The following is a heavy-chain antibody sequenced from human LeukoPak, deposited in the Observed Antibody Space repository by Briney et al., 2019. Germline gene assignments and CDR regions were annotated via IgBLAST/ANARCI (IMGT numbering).Heavy chain of an antibody. V-gene: IGHV4-34*01. CDR1: GGSFRGSY. CDR2: VTHIGGT. J-gene: IGHJ2*01. CDR3: GSRPGGDLYLYFDV. D-gene: IGHD4-17*01. Sequence: PSETLSLTCAVYGGSFRGSYWTWIRQPPGKELEWIGDVTHIGGTNYNPSLKSRVTISVDTAQNQFSLKLTSVTAADTAVYYCGSRPGGDLYLYFDVWGRGTLVTVSS.